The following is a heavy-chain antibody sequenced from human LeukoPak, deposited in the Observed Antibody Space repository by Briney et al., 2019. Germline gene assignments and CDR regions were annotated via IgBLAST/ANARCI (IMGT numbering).Heavy chain of an antibody. V-gene: IGHV4-39*01. Sequence: PSETLSLTCTVSGGSISSGDYFSSWIRQPPGKGLEWIGSIYYSGSTYYNPSLKSRVTISVDTSKYQFSLKLSSVTAADTAVYYCARQSPGYDFWSINWFDPWGQGTLVTVSS. CDR1: GGSISSGDYF. D-gene: IGHD3-3*01. CDR3: ARQSPGYDFWSINWFDP. CDR2: IYYSGST. J-gene: IGHJ5*02.